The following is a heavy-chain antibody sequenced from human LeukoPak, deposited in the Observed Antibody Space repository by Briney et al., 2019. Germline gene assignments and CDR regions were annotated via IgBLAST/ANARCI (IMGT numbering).Heavy chain of an antibody. Sequence: SETLSLTCTVSGASISSYYWSWIRQPPGKGLEWIGYIYYSGSTNYNPSLKSRVTISVDTSENQFSLKLSSVTAADTAVYYCARRYCSSTSCYIDPWGQGTLVTVSS. CDR2: IYYSGST. CDR1: GASISSYY. CDR3: ARRYCSSTSCYIDP. J-gene: IGHJ5*02. V-gene: IGHV4-59*01. D-gene: IGHD2-2*01.